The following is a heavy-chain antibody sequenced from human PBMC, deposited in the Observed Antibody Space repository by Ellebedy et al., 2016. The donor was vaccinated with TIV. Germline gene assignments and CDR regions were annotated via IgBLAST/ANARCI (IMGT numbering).Heavy chain of an antibody. CDR2: MSGTSSYV. J-gene: IGHJ6*02. Sequence: GESLKISCAASGFTFSTYSMNWVRQAPEKGLEWVSSMSGTSSYVHYADSVEGRFTISRDNAKDSLYLQMNSLTAEDTAVYYCARGTHYYWFGMDVWGQGTTVTVSS. V-gene: IGHV3-21*01. CDR1: GFTFSTYS. CDR3: ARGTHYYWFGMDV.